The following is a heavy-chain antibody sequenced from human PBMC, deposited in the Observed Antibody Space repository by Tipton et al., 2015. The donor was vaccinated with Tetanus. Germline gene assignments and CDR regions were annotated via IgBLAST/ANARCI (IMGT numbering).Heavy chain of an antibody. V-gene: IGHV3-9*01. CDR3: AKDRLFEYSSNYFDY. CDR2: ISWNSGSI. Sequence: LSLTCAASGFTFDDYAMHWVRQAPGKGLEWVSGISWNSGSIGYADSVKGRFTISRDNAKNSLYLQMNSLRAEDTALYYCAKDRLFEYSSNYFDYWGQGTLVTVSS. D-gene: IGHD6-6*01. J-gene: IGHJ4*02. CDR1: GFTFDDYA.